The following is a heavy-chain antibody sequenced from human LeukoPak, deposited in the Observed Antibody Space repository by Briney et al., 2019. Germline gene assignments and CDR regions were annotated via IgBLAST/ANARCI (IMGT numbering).Heavy chain of an antibody. CDR1: GFTFRSYS. J-gene: IGHJ4*02. Sequence: GRSLRLSCAASGFTFRSYSMHWVRQAPVRGLESVAVISPDGTNIYYAGSVKGRSTISRDNSENTLYLQMNSLRAEDTALYYCSRDGEHGYNDIDFWGQGTLVTVSS. CDR2: ISPDGTNI. D-gene: IGHD5-12*01. V-gene: IGHV3-30-3*01. CDR3: SRDGEHGYNDIDF.